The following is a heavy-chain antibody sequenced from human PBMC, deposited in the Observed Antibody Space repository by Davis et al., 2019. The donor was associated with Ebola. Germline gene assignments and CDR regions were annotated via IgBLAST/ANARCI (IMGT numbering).Heavy chain of an antibody. Sequence: SETLSLTCAVYGGSFSGYYWSWIRQPPGKRLEWIGEINHSGSTNYNPSLKSRVTMSVDTSKNQFSLKLSSVTAADTAMYYCARPSVVGNQWWMDVWGKGTTVTVSS. D-gene: IGHD2-15*01. J-gene: IGHJ6*04. CDR2: INHSGST. V-gene: IGHV4-34*01. CDR1: GGSFSGYY. CDR3: ARPSVVGNQWWMDV.